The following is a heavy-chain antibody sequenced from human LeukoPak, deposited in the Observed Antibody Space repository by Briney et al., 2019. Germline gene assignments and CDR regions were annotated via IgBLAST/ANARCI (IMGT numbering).Heavy chain of an antibody. V-gene: IGHV4-38-2*01. CDR1: GYSISSGYY. J-gene: IGHJ3*02. CDR2: IYHSGST. D-gene: IGHD3-10*01. Sequence: SETLSLTCAVSGYSISSGYYWGWIRQPPGKGLEWIGSIYHSGSTNYNPSLKSRVTISVDKSKNQFSLKLSSVTAADTAVYYCARRYIRGDTYGFDIWGQGTMVTVSS. CDR3: ARRYIRGDTYGFDI.